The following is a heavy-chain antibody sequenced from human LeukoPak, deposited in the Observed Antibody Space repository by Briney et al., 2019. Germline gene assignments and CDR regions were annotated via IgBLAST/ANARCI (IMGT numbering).Heavy chain of an antibody. CDR1: GFSFSTYG. J-gene: IGHJ4*02. D-gene: IGHD1-26*01. Sequence: TGGSLRLSCTASGFSFSTYGMHWVRQAPGKGLEWVAVIWYDVSTKYYADSVKGRFTISRDNSKNTLYLQMNCLRVEDTAVYYCAKGSGSYGTSDYWGQGTLVTVSS. CDR2: IWYDVSTK. CDR3: AKGSGSYGTSDY. V-gene: IGHV3-33*06.